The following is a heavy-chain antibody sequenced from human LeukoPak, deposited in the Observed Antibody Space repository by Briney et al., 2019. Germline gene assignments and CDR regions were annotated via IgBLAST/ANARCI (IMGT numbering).Heavy chain of an antibody. CDR2: ISGSGGST. V-gene: IGHV3-23*01. J-gene: IGHJ2*01. Sequence: GGSLRLSCAASGFTFSSYAMSWVRQAPGKGLEWVSAISGSGGSTYYADSVKGRFTISRDNSKNTLYLQMNSLRAEATAVYYCAKASLYGDWAYWWYVDLWGRGTLVTVSS. CDR3: AKASLYGDWAYWWYVDL. D-gene: IGHD4-17*01. CDR1: GFTFSSYA.